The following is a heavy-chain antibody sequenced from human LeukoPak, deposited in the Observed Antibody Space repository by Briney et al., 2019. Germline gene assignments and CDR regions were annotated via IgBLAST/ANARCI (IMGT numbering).Heavy chain of an antibody. CDR1: GRSISIGDAY. Sequence: PSQTQSLTCTVSGRSISIGDAYWTWIRQPPRKGLQWIAFMYYSASPYYNPSLKSPLPMLAGTSKNHHSLELSSVTAAHTAGYYFTIPYYYDSRIDTWGQGILVTVSS. D-gene: IGHD3-22*01. CDR2: MYYSASP. CDR3: TIPYYYDSRIDT. V-gene: IGHV4-30-4*01. J-gene: IGHJ5*02.